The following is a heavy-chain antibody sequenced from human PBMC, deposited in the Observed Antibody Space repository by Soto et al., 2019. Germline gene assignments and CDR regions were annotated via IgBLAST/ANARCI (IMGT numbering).Heavy chain of an antibody. Sequence: QSGGSLRLSCAGSGFSFGRYEMHWVRQAPGKGLEWVTFTSYDGSINYYADSVKGRFTMSRDNSKNLLYLQMNSLRTEDTAVYYSVRRSTVSYYAVDVWGQGTTVTVSS. CDR3: VRRSTVSYYAVDV. V-gene: IGHV3-30*04. CDR2: TSYDGSIN. J-gene: IGHJ6*02. CDR1: GFSFGRYE. D-gene: IGHD4-17*01.